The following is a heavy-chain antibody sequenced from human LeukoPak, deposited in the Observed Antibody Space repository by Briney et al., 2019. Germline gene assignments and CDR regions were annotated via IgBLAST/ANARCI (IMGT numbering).Heavy chain of an antibody. V-gene: IGHV4-61*01. J-gene: IGHJ4*02. CDR1: GGSISSSSYY. CDR3: AREAKAQTIDY. Sequence: PSETLSLTCTVSGGSISSSSYYWSWIRQPPGKGLEWIGYIYYSGSTNYNPSLKSRVTISVDTSKNQFSLKLSSVTAADTAVYYCAREAKAQTIDYWGQGTLVTVSS. CDR2: IYYSGST.